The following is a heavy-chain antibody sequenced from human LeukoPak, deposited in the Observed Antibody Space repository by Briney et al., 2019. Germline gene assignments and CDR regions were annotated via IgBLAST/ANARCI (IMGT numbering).Heavy chain of an antibody. Sequence: GGSLRLSCVASGFNFNNYDLHWVRQAPGKGLEWVAFIKFHGHETFYAHSVEGRFTFSRDNSRNTLYLQMNSLRSEDTAVYYCTTAMEVTAILYFQHWGQGTLVTVSS. J-gene: IGHJ1*01. D-gene: IGHD2-21*02. V-gene: IGHV3-30*02. CDR1: GFNFNNYD. CDR3: TTAMEVTAILYFQH. CDR2: IKFHGHET.